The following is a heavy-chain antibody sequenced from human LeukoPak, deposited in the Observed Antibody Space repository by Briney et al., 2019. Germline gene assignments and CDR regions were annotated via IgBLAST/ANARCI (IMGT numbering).Heavy chain of an antibody. Sequence: ASVKVSCKASGYTFTSYGISWVRQAPGQGLEWMGSISAYNGNTNYAQKLQGRVTMTTDTSTSTAYMVLRSLRSDDTAVYYCAREGSSCSSTCCYTRVSWFDPWGQRTLVTVSS. V-gene: IGHV1-18*01. CDR2: ISAYNGNT. J-gene: IGHJ5*02. CDR3: AREGSSCSSTCCYTRVSWFDP. CDR1: GYTFTSYG. D-gene: IGHD2-2*02.